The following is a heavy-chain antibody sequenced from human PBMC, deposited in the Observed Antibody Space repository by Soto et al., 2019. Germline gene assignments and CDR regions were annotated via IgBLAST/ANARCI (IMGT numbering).Heavy chain of an antibody. D-gene: IGHD1-1*01. Sequence: QVQLQQWGAGLLKPSETLSLTCAVFGGSVNSGNYYWSWIRQPPGKGLEWIGEMSHSGGTHFNPFLKSRVTISVDTSKNQFSLKMSAVTAEDTALYYGARVERGTATTVVDAFDIWGPGTMVTVSS. CDR1: GGSVNSGNYY. CDR3: ARVERGTATTVVDAFDI. CDR2: MSHSGGT. V-gene: IGHV4-34*01. J-gene: IGHJ3*02.